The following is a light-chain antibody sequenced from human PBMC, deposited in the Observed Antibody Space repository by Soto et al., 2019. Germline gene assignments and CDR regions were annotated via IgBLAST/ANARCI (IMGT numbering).Light chain of an antibody. CDR3: QQYNNWPPYT. CDR1: QSVSSN. V-gene: IGKV3-15*01. Sequence: EIVMTQSPATLSVSPGERATLSCRASQSVSSNLAWYQQKPGQAPRLLIYGASTRATGIPARFSGSGSGTDFTLTISSVQSEDFAVYYWQQYNNWPPYTFGQGTKLEIK. J-gene: IGKJ2*01. CDR2: GAS.